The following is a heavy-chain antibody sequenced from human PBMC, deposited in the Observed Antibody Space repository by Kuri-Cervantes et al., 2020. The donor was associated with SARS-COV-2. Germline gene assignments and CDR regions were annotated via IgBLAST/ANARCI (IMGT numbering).Heavy chain of an antibody. Sequence: GSLRLSCAVYGGSFSGYYWSWIRQPPGKGLEWIGEINHSGSTNYNPSLKSRVTISVDTSKNQFSLKLSSVTAADTAVYYCAIPIRIAAAGMWFDPWGRGTLVTVSS. CDR1: GGSFSGYY. J-gene: IGHJ5*02. CDR2: INHSGST. CDR3: AIPIRIAAAGMWFDP. D-gene: IGHD6-13*01. V-gene: IGHV4-34*01.